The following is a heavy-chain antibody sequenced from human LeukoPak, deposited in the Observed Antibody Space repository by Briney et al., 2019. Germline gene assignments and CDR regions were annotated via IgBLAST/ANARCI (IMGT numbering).Heavy chain of an antibody. CDR3: ARVYSSGYCDY. CDR2: IYYSGST. CDR1: GGSMSPYH. V-gene: IGHV4-59*01. D-gene: IGHD6-19*01. Sequence: SETLSLTCTVSGGSMSPYHWGWIRQPPGKGLEWTGYIYYSGSTNYNPSLNSRVTISVDTSKNQFSLKLSSVTAADTAVYYCARVYSSGYCDYWGQGTLVTVSS. J-gene: IGHJ4*02.